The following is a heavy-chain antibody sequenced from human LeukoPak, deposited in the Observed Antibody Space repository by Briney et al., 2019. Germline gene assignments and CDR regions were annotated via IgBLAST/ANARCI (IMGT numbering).Heavy chain of an antibody. D-gene: IGHD2-15*01. CDR1: GYTFTSYD. CDR2: MNPNSGNT. J-gene: IGHJ4*02. CDR3: ARAGGYCGRISCPYHFDY. V-gene: IGHV1-8*01. Sequence: ASVKVSCKAYGYTFTSYDINWVRQATGQGLEWMGWMNPNSGNTGYAQKFQGRVTMTRNTSISTAYMELSSLRSEDTAVYYCARAGGYCGRISCPYHFDYWGQGSLVAVSS.